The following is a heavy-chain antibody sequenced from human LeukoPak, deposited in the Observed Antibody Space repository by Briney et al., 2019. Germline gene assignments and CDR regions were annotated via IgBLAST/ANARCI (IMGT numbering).Heavy chain of an antibody. Sequence: GGSLRLSCAASGFTFSSYSMNWVRQAPGKGLEWVSYISSSGTTIYYADSVKGRSTISRDNAKNSLCLQMNSLRAEDTAVYYCARDLAGYYYYYMDVWGKGTTVTISS. CDR1: GFTFSSYS. CDR2: ISSSGTTI. J-gene: IGHJ6*03. V-gene: IGHV3-48*04. CDR3: ARDLAGYYYYYMDV. D-gene: IGHD6-13*01.